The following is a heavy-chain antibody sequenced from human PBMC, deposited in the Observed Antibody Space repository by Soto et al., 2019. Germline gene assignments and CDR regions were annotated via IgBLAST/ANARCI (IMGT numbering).Heavy chain of an antibody. Sequence: QVQLVQSGAEVKKPGSSVKVSCKASGGTFSSYAISWVRQAPGQGLEWMGGIIPIFGTANYAQKFQGSVNFTADESTSTAYMEMSRLKAEATAVYYCASSADSSGWYYFEYWGQGTRVTVSS. D-gene: IGHD6-19*01. CDR3: ASSADSSGWYYFEY. J-gene: IGHJ4*02. CDR1: GGTFSSYA. CDR2: IIPIFGTA. V-gene: IGHV1-69*12.